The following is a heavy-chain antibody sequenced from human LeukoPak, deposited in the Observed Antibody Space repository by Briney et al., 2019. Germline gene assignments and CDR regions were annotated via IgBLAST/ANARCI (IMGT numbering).Heavy chain of an antibody. CDR1: GFTLTSSA. J-gene: IGHJ4*02. CDR3: AAQTFQQGAYADY. D-gene: IGHD5-12*01. Sequence: SVKVSCKACGFTLTSSAMQWVRQARGQRLEWIGWIVVGSGNTNYAQKFQERVTITRDMSTSTAYMELSSLRSEDTAVYYCAAQTFQQGAYADYWGQGTLVTVSS. CDR2: IVVGSGNT. V-gene: IGHV1-58*02.